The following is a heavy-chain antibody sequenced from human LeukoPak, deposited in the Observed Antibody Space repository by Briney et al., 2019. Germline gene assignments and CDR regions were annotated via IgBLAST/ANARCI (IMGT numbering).Heavy chain of an antibody. J-gene: IGHJ4*02. V-gene: IGHV3-7*03. CDR1: GFTFSNYW. CDR2: IKQDGSEK. Sequence: GGSLRLSCAASGFTFSNYWMSWVRQAPGKGLEWVANIKQDGSEKYFVDSLKGRFTISRDNSKNTLYLQMNSLRAEDTAVYYCAKDLSSSWNYFDYWGQGTLVTVSS. D-gene: IGHD6-13*01. CDR3: AKDLSSSWNYFDY.